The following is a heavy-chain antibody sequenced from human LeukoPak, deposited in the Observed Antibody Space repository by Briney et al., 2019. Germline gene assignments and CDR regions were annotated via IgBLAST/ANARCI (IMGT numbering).Heavy chain of an antibody. CDR2: IWYDGSNK. V-gene: IGHV3-33*01. D-gene: IGHD2-21*02. CDR3: ARDLGVETMTTTPLDY. CDR1: GFTFSSYG. J-gene: IGHJ4*02. Sequence: GGSLRLSCAASGFTFSSYGMHWVRQAPGKGLEWVAVIWYDGSNKYYADSVKGRFTISRDNSKNTLYLQMNSLRAQDTAVYYCARDLGVETMTTTPLDYWGQGRLVSVSS.